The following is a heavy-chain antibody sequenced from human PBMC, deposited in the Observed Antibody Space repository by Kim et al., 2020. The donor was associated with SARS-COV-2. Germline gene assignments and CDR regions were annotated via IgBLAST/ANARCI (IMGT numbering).Heavy chain of an antibody. D-gene: IGHD3-22*01. CDR2: ISASGGST. Sequence: GGSLRLSCAASGFTFSSYAMSWVRQAPGKGLEWVSAISASGGSTYYADSVKGRFTISRDNSKNTLYLQMNSLRAEDTAVYYCAKDAREEMIVVVIQYYYGMDVWGQGTTVTVPS. J-gene: IGHJ6*01. CDR3: AKDAREEMIVVVIQYYYGMDV. V-gene: IGHV3-23*01. CDR1: GFTFSSYA.